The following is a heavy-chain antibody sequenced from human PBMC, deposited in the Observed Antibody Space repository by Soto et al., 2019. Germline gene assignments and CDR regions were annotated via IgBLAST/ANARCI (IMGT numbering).Heavy chain of an antibody. V-gene: IGHV3-23*01. Sequence: GALRLSCAASGFTFSNYAMSWVRQAPGKGLEWVSAISGGGGTTYYAGSVKGRFTISRDNSKDTLFLQMNSLRAEDTAVYYCAKFFVETGESSGWPWSFHYWGQGTLVTVSS. CDR1: GFTFSNYA. J-gene: IGHJ4*02. CDR2: ISGGGGTT. CDR3: AKFFVETGESSGWPWSFHY. D-gene: IGHD6-25*01.